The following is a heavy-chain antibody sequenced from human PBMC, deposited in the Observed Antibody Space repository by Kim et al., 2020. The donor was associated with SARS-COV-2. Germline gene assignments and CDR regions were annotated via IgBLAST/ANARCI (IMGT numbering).Heavy chain of an antibody. J-gene: IGHJ4*02. Sequence: GDIQFYADSVDGRFTISRDVSKRTVYLHMASLRSDDTAVYYCATGPTIDYWGLGTLVTVSS. CDR2: GDIQ. CDR3: ATGPTIDY. D-gene: IGHD7-27*01. V-gene: IGHV3-64*02.